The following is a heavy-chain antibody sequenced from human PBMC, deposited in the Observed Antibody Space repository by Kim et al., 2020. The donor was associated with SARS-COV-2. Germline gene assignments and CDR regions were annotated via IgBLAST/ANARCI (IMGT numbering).Heavy chain of an antibody. D-gene: IGHD3-10*01. CDR1: GFTFGDYA. V-gene: IGHV3-9*01. J-gene: IGHJ4*02. Sequence: GGSLRLSCAASGFTFGDYAMHWVRQAPGKGLEWVSGISWNSGSIGYADSVKGRFTISRDNAKNSLYLQMNSLRAEDTALYYCAKDYGSGSYYKAPFDYWGQGTLVTVSS. CDR2: ISWNSGSI. CDR3: AKDYGSGSYYKAPFDY.